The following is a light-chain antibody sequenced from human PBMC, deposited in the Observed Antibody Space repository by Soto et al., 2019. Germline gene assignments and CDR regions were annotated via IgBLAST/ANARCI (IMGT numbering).Light chain of an antibody. CDR2: KAS. CDR1: QSVAGY. Sequence: DIQMTQSPSSLSASVGERVTLTCRASQSVAGYLNWYQQRPVQAPKLLIYKASNLKSGVPSRFSGSGSGTDFTLTISSLQPEDFATYYCQQTHSPPRTFGQGTKVDI. V-gene: IGKV1-39*01. CDR3: QQTHSPPRT. J-gene: IGKJ1*01.